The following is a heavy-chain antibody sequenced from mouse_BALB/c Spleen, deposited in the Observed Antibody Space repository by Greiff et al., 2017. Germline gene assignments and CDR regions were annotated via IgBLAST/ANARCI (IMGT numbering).Heavy chain of an antibody. V-gene: IGHV5-4*02. CDR1: GFTFSDYY. Sequence: EVQRVESGGGLVKPGGSLKLSCAASGFTFSDYYMYWVRQTPEKRLEWVATISDGGSYTYYPDSVKGRFTISRDNAKNNLYLQMSSLKSEDTAMYYCARAGARGAMDYWGQGTSVTVSS. J-gene: IGHJ4*01. CDR2: ISDGGSYT. CDR3: ARAGARGAMDY.